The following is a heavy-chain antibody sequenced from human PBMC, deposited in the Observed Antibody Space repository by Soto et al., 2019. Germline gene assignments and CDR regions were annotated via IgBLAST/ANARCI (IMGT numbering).Heavy chain of an antibody. CDR2: ITSSGTTV. J-gene: IGHJ4*02. Sequence: GGSQRLSCAASGFNFRSYSLNWVRQAPGKGLEWVSYITSSGTTVYYADSVRGRFTISRDNAKNSLYLQMNSLRDDDTAVYYCARGSSNWAYYFDFWGQGTLVTVSS. V-gene: IGHV3-48*02. D-gene: IGHD6-13*01. CDR1: GFNFRSYS. CDR3: ARGSSNWAYYFDF.